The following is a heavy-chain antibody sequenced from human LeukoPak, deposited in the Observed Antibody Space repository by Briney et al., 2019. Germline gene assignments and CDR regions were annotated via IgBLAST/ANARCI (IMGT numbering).Heavy chain of an antibody. CDR1: GYTFTSYG. J-gene: IGHJ2*01. CDR3: ASRVRSSGSARYFDL. CDR2: ISAYNGNT. Sequence: GASVKVSCKASGYTFTSYGISWVRQAPGQGLEWMGWISAYNGNTNYAQKLQGRVTMTTDTSTSTAYMELRSLRSDDTAVYYCASRVRSSGSARYFDLWGRGTLVTVSS. D-gene: IGHD1-26*01. V-gene: IGHV1-18*01.